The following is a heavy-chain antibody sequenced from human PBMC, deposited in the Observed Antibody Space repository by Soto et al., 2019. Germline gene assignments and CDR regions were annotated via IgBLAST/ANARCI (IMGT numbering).Heavy chain of an antibody. V-gene: IGHV1-18*01. CDR1: GYTFTSYG. CDR3: ARGTGMGGVGATGELFDY. CDR2: ISAYNGNT. J-gene: IGHJ4*02. D-gene: IGHD1-26*01. Sequence: QVQLVQSGAEVKKPGASVKVSCKASGYTFTSYGISWVRQAPGQGLEWMGWISAYNGNTNYAQKLQGRVTMTTDTSPSTAYMELRSLRSDDTAVYYCARGTGMGGVGATGELFDYWGQGTLVTVSS.